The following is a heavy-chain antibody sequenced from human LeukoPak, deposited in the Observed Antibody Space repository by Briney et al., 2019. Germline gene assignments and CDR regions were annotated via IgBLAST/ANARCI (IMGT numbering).Heavy chain of an antibody. CDR1: GFTFSDSY. Sequence: GGSLRLSCAASGFTFSDSYMNWIRQAPGKRLEWVSYISSSGGTMYYADSVKGRFTISRDNARNSLSLQMNSPRVEDTAVYYCAGFDSGGSGYYNYWGQGTVVTVSS. D-gene: IGHD3-22*01. CDR2: ISSSGGTM. J-gene: IGHJ4*02. CDR3: AGFDSGGSGYYNY. V-gene: IGHV3-11*01.